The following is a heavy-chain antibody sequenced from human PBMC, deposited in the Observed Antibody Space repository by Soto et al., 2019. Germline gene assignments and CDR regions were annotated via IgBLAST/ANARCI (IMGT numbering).Heavy chain of an antibody. CDR2: ISDYNGNT. D-gene: IGHD3-22*01. V-gene: IGHV1-18*01. J-gene: IGHJ6*02. CDR3: ARGRDDDSCGYSFYGMDV. Sequence: GASVKVSCKASGYTFTSYGISWVRQAPGQGLEWMGWISDYNGNTKYAHKLQGRVTMTTDTSTSTAYMELRSLRSDDTAVYYCARGRDDDSCGYSFYGMDVWSQGTSVTVSS. CDR1: GYTFTSYG.